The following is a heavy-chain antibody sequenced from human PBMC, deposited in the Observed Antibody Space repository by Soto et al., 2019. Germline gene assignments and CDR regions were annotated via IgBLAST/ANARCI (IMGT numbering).Heavy chain of an antibody. J-gene: IGHJ6*02. CDR1: GGSISSSTW. D-gene: IGHD6-13*01. CDR2: IYHSGST. Sequence: SETLSLTCAVSGGSISSSTWWSWVRQPPGKGLEWIGEIYHSGSTNYNPSLKSRVTISVDKSKNQFSLKLSSVTAADTAVYYCARADDSSWYDYYYYGMDVWGQGTTVT. V-gene: IGHV4-4*02. CDR3: ARADDSSWYDYYYYGMDV.